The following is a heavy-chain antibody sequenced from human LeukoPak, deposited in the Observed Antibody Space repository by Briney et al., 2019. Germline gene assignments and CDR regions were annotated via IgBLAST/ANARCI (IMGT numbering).Heavy chain of an antibody. CDR3: ARHRGFGDPSKYFDP. Sequence: SETLSLTCTVSGGSISSYHWSWIRQPPGKGLEWIGYIYYSGSTNYNPSLKSRVTISVDTSKNQFSLKLSSVTAADTAVYYCARHRGFGDPSKYFDPWGQGTLVTVSS. J-gene: IGHJ5*02. V-gene: IGHV4-59*01. CDR1: GGSISSYH. D-gene: IGHD3-10*01. CDR2: IYYSGST.